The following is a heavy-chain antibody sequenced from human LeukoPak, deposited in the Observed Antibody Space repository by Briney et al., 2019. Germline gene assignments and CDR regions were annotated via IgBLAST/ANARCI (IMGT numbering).Heavy chain of an antibody. D-gene: IGHD1/OR15-1a*01. CDR2: IRSKANSYAT. Sequence: PGGSLRLSCAASGFTFSGSAMHWVRQASGKGLEWVGRIRSKANSYATAYAASVKGRFTISRDDSKNTAYLQMNSLKTEDTAVYYCAKSRGEQLYFRDFDYWGQGTLVTVAS. CDR3: AKSRGEQLYFRDFDY. CDR1: GFTFSGSA. J-gene: IGHJ4*02. V-gene: IGHV3-73*01.